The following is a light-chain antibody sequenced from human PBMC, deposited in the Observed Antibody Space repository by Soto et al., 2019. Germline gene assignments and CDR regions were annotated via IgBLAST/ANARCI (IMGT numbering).Light chain of an antibody. V-gene: IGKV1-5*03. Sequence: DIPMTQSPSTLSASVGDRVTITCRASQYVSSSLAWYQQKPGKAPKLLIYKTSILESGVPSRFSGSASGTEFTLSISSLQPDDFATYWCQQYNTYPWTFGQGTKVEIK. CDR1: QYVSSS. J-gene: IGKJ1*01. CDR3: QQYNTYPWT. CDR2: KTS.